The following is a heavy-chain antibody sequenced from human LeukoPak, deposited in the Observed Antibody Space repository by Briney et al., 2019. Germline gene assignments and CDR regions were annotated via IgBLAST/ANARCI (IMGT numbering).Heavy chain of an antibody. J-gene: IGHJ3*02. CDR3: ARERLDIVVVPAANGSAFDI. CDR2: INPNSGGT. D-gene: IGHD2-2*01. CDR1: GYTFTGYY. V-gene: IGHV1-2*02. Sequence: ASVKVSCKASGYTFTGYYMHWVRQAPGQGLEWMGWINPNSGGTNYAQKFQGRVTVTRDTSISTAYMELSRLRSDDTAVYYCARERLDIVVVPAANGSAFDIWGQGTMVTVSS.